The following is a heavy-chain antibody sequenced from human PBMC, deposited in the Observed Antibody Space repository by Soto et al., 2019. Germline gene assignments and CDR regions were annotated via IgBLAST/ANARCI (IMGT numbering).Heavy chain of an antibody. CDR1: AYSFTSYW. Sequence: YLKISCTVAAYSFTSYWIVCVLQVPVKVLECMGIIYPGDSDTRYSPSFQGQVTISADKSISTAYLQWSSLKASDTAMYYCARHDPTDYDSSGYTIDYWGQGTLVTVSS. CDR2: IYPGDSDT. J-gene: IGHJ4*02. V-gene: IGHV5-51*01. D-gene: IGHD3-22*01. CDR3: ARHDPTDYDSSGYTIDY.